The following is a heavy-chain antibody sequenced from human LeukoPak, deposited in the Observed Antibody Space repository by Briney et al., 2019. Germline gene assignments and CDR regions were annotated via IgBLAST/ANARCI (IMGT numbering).Heavy chain of an antibody. J-gene: IGHJ4*02. V-gene: IGHV3-7*01. CDR1: GFSFSSYW. D-gene: IGHD5-18*01. Sequence: GGSPRLSCAASGFSFSSYWMSWVRQAPGKGLEWVANIKQDGSEKYYVDSMKGRFTVSRDNAKNSLYLQTNSLRAEDTAVYYCARDGWRGWATAMAPSIWGQGTLVTVSS. CDR3: ARDGWRGWATAMAPSI. CDR2: IKQDGSEK.